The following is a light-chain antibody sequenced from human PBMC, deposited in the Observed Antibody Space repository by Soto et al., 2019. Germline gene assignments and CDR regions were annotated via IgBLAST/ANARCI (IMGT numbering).Light chain of an antibody. Sequence: QSALTQPRSVSGSPGQSVTISCTGTSSDVGGYNYVSWYQHHPGKAPKLMIYEVSNRPSGVSNRFSGSKSGNTASLTISGLQAEDEADYFCSSYTSSQAYVFGTGTKVTVL. CDR2: EVS. CDR1: SSDVGGYNY. CDR3: SSYTSSQAYV. J-gene: IGLJ1*01. V-gene: IGLV2-14*01.